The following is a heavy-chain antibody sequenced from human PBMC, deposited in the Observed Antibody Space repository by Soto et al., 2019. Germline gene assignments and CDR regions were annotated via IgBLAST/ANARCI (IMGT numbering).Heavy chain of an antibody. CDR3: AKDIAVTGNTSPFDY. D-gene: IGHD6-19*01. Sequence: GGSLRLSCAASGFTFSSYAMSWVRQAPGKGLEWVSAISGSGGSTYYADSVKGRFTISRDNSKNTLYLQMNSLRAEDTAVYYCAKDIAVTGNTSPFDYWGQGTLVTVSS. J-gene: IGHJ4*02. CDR1: GFTFSSYA. CDR2: ISGSGGST. V-gene: IGHV3-23*01.